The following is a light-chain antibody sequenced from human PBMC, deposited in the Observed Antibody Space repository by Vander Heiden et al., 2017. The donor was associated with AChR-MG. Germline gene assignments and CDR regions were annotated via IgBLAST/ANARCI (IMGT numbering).Light chain of an antibody. Sequence: SVLPQPPSVSGALGQRVTLHCPGSRSNTGGGQVLPRYQQRPGTAPKLRIYGNDNRPSGVPDRFSGSRSGASATLAITGLQAEDEADYYCQAYDSSLKVFGGGTKLSVL. J-gene: IGLJ3*02. CDR3: QAYDSSLKV. V-gene: IGLV1-40*03. CDR1: RSNTGGGQV. CDR2: GND.